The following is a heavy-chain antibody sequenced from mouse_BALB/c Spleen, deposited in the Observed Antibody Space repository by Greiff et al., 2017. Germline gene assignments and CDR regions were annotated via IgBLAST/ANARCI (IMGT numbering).Heavy chain of an antibody. CDR2: ISSGGST. Sequence: EVQVVESGGGLVKPGGSLKLSCAASGFTFSSYAMSWVRQTPEKRLEWVASISSGGSTYYPDSVKGRFTISRDNARNILYLQMSRLRSEDTAVYYCARGWTTVDDWGQGTTLTVSS. CDR3: ARGWTTVDD. D-gene: IGHD1-1*01. J-gene: IGHJ2*01. V-gene: IGHV5-6-5*01. CDR1: GFTFSSYA.